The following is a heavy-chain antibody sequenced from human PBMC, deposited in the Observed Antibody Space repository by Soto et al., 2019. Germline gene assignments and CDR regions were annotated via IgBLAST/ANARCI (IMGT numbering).Heavy chain of an antibody. D-gene: IGHD4-17*01. V-gene: IGHV2-5*02. CDR2: IYWDDDE. J-gene: IGHJ5*02. CDR3: AHRGWFDSGHPNWFNP. CDR1: GFSLTSTGVA. Sequence: QISLKESGPTLVKPTQTLSLTCTFSGFSLTSTGVAVGWIRQPPGKALEWLAFIYWDDDEGYNPALEGRLTITKDTSKTQVVLTMTNMDPVDTATYYCAHRGWFDSGHPNWFNPWGQGTLVTVSS.